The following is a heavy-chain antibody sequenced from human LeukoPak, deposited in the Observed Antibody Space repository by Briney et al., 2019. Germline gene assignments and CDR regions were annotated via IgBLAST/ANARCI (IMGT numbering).Heavy chain of an antibody. CDR2: IKQDGSEK. D-gene: IGHD2-21*02. CDR3: ARDLGDCYFDY. CDR1: GFTFSNYW. V-gene: IGHV3-7*01. Sequence: GGSLRLSCAAPGFTFSNYWMSWVRQAPGKGLEWVSNIKQDGSEKYYVDSVKGRFTISRDNAKNSLYLQMNSLRAEDTAVYYCARDLGDCYFDYWGQGTLVTVSS. J-gene: IGHJ4*02.